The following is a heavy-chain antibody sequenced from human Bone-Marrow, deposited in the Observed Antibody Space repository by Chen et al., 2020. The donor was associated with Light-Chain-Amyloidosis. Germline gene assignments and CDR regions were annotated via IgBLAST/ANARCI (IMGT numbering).Heavy chain of an antibody. CDR3: ARRRDGYNFDY. J-gene: IGHJ4*02. V-gene: IGHV5-51*01. Sequence: EVQLEQSGPEVKKPGESLKISCKGSGYTFPNYWIGWVRQMPGKGLEWMGVIYPDYSDARYSPSFEVQVTISADKSTTTAYRQWRSLKASDTAMYYCARRRDGYNFDYWGQGTLVTVSS. CDR2: IYPDYSDA. CDR1: GYTFPNYW. D-gene: IGHD5-12*01.